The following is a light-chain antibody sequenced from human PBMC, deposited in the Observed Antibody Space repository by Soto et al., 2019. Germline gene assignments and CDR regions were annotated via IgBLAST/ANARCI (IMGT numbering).Light chain of an antibody. Sequence: EIVLTQSPATLSVSPGERGTLSCRASQTVATNLAWYQQKPGQAPRLLIYHASTRATGTPARFSGSGSGTDFTLTISSLQPEDFATYYCQQSYSTLRGFGQGTKVDIK. CDR1: QTVATN. CDR2: HAS. CDR3: QQSYSTLRG. V-gene: IGKV3D-15*01. J-gene: IGKJ1*01.